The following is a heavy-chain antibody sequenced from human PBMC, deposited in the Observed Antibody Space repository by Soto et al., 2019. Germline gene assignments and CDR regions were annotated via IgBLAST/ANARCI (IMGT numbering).Heavy chain of an antibody. D-gene: IGHD3-10*01. V-gene: IGHV3-30*03. CDR2: ISYDASSK. J-gene: IGHJ4*02. CDR1: GFTFSTYG. Sequence: ALRLSCAASGFTFSTYGMHWVRQAPGKGLEWVAVISYDASSKYYADSVKGRFTISRDNSKNTLYLQMNSLRAEDTAIYYCAILLVWFEPVDYWGQGTLVTVSS. CDR3: AILLVWFEPVDY.